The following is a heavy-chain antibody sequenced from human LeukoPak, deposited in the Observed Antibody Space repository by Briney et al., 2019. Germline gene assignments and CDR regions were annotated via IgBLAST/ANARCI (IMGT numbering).Heavy chain of an antibody. CDR2: FDPEDGET. CDR3: ATGLLRLGELETEGY. Sequence: ASVKVCCKVSGYTLTELSMHWVRQAPGKGLEWMGGFDPEDGETIYAQKFQGRVTMTEDTSTDTAYMELSSLRSEDTAVYYCATGLLRLGELETEGYWGQGTLVTVSS. V-gene: IGHV1-24*01. J-gene: IGHJ4*02. D-gene: IGHD3-16*01. CDR1: GYTLTELS.